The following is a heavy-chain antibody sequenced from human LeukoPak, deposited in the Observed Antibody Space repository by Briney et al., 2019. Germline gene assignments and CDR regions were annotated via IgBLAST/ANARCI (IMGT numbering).Heavy chain of an antibody. CDR1: GYTFTYYV. CDR2: INPYNGNT. CDR3: ARGEKAYDH. V-gene: IGHV1-18*01. Sequence: ASVKVSSKTSGYTFTYYVITWVRQAPGQGLEWMGWINPYNGNTNDAQKFQGRVTMTTDTSTSTAYMELRSLISDDTAVYYCARGEKAYDHWGQGTLVAVSS. D-gene: IGHD1-26*01. J-gene: IGHJ5*02.